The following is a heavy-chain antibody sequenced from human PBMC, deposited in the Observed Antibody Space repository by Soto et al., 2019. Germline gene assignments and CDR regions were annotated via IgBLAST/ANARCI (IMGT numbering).Heavy chain of an antibody. CDR3: AKDAVPYNGEWDWFDL. V-gene: IGHV3-23*01. Sequence: EVQLLESGGGLVQPGGSLRLSCAASGFNFKNYCMTWVRQAPGKGMEWVSSLGGSGSGAHYADSVKGRFTVSRDDSKNTLYLQMSGLRVDDTALYYCAKDAVPYNGEWDWFDLWGQGTLVTVSS. CDR1: GFNFKNYC. J-gene: IGHJ5*02. CDR2: LGGSGSGA. D-gene: IGHD3-10*01.